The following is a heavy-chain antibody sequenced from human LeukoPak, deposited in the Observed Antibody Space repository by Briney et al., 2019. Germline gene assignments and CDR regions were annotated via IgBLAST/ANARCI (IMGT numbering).Heavy chain of an antibody. CDR1: GFTFGDYA. Sequence: GGSLRLSCTASGFTFGDYAMTWVRQAPGKGLEWVGFIRSKVYGGTPEYAASVKGRFTISRGDSKGIAYLQMNSLKTEDTAVYYCTRDQTPYYWGQGTLVTVSS. V-gene: IGHV3-49*04. CDR3: TRDQTPYY. CDR2: IRSKVYGGTP. J-gene: IGHJ4*02.